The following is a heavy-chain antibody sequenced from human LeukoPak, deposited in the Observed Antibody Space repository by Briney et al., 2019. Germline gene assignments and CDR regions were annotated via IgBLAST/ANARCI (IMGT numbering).Heavy chain of an antibody. CDR2: ITDSVGST. V-gene: IGHV3-23*01. D-gene: IGHD1-14*01. Sequence: GGSLRLSRTASGFTFASYAMSWVRQAPGKGLEWVSTITDSVGSTYYADSVKGRFTISRDNSKNTVYLQMNSLRAEDTAVYYCAKDDRADYWGQGTLVTVSS. J-gene: IGHJ4*02. CDR3: AKDDRADY. CDR1: GFTFASYA.